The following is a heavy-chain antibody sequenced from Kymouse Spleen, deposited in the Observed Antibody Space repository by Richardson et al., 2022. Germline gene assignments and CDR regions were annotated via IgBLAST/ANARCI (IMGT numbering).Heavy chain of an antibody. CDR1: GFTFDDYA. CDR3: ARPGIAVAGSDY. V-gene: IGHV3-9*01. Sequence: EVQLVESGGGLVQPGRSLRLSCAASGFTFDDYAMHWVRQAPGKGLEWVSGISWNSGSIGYADSVKGRFTISRDNAKNSLYLQMNSLRAEDTALYYCARPGIAVAGSDYWGQGTLVTVSS. CDR2: ISWNSGSI. J-gene: IGHJ4*02. D-gene: IGHD6-19*01.